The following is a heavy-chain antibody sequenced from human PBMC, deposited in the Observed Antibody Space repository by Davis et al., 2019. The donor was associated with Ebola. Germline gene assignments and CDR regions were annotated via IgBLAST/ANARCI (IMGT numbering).Heavy chain of an antibody. CDR3: ARVGVGATWFDY. CDR2: INHSGST. V-gene: IGHV4-34*01. J-gene: IGHJ4*02. Sequence: PSETLSLTCAVYGGSFSGYYWSWIRQPPGKGLEWIGEINHSGSTNYNPSLKSRVTISVDTSKNQFSLKLSSVTAADTAVYYCARVGVGATWFDYWGQGTLVTVSS. D-gene: IGHD1-26*01. CDR1: GGSFSGYY.